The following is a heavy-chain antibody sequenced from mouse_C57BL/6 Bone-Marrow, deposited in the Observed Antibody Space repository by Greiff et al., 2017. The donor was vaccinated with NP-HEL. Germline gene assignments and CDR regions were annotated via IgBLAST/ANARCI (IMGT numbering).Heavy chain of an antibody. CDR1: GYSITSDY. V-gene: IGHV3-8*01. D-gene: IGHD3-3*01. CDR3: ARWGLPPYHFDY. CDR2: ISYSGST. Sequence: EVQRVESGPGLAKPSQTLSLTCSVTGYSITSDYWNWIRTFPGNKLEYMGYISYSGSTYYNPSLKSRISITRDTSKNQYYLQLNSVTTEDTATYYCARWGLPPYHFDYWGQGTTLTVSS. J-gene: IGHJ2*01.